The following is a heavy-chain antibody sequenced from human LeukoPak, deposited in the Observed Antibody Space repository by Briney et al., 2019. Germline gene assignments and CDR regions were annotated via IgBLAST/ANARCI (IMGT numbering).Heavy chain of an antibody. V-gene: IGHV4-34*12. CDR3: ARAGYYYDSKRKFDP. J-gene: IGHJ5*02. CDR1: GGSFSGYY. CDR2: VFHTGST. D-gene: IGHD3-22*01. Sequence: SETLSLTCAVDGGSFSGYYWTWIRQPPGKGLEWIGEVFHTGSTNYNPSLKSRVTMSVDSSRNQFSLKLTSVTAADTAVYYCARAGYYYDSKRKFDPWGQGALVTVSS.